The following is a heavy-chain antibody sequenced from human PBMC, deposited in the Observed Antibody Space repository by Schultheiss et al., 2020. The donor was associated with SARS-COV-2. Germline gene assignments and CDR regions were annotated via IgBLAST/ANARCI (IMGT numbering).Heavy chain of an antibody. Sequence: ASVKVSCKASGYTFTSYGISWVRQAPGQGLEWMGWISAYNGNTNYAQKLQGRVTITRNTSISTAYMELSSLRSEDTAVYYCSRGSRGSSGYYLVYFDYWGQGTLVTVSS. CDR3: SRGSRGSSGYYLVYFDY. D-gene: IGHD3-22*01. CDR2: ISAYNGNT. J-gene: IGHJ4*02. CDR1: GYTFTSYG. V-gene: IGHV1-18*01.